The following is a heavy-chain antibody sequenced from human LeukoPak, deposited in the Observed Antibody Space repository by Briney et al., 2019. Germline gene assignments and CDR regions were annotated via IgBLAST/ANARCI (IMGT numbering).Heavy chain of an antibody. CDR3: ARRSVSWNYFDY. V-gene: IGHV4-31*03. J-gene: IGHJ4*02. CDR2: IYYSGST. CDR1: GGSISSGGYY. D-gene: IGHD3-3*01. Sequence: PSETLSLTCTVSGGSISSGGYYWSWIRQHPGKGLEWIGYIYYSGSTYYNPSLKSRVTISVDTSKNQFSLKLSSVTAADTAVYYCARRSVSWNYFDYWGQGTLVTVSS.